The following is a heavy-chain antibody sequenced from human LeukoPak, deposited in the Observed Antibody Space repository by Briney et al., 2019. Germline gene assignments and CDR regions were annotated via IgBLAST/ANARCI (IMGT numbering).Heavy chain of an antibody. D-gene: IGHD3-10*01. J-gene: IGHJ6*03. CDR3: AKVWFGDWYYYYYMDV. CDR1: GFTFSSYA. V-gene: IGHV3-23*01. Sequence: PGGSQRLSCAAAGFTFSSYAMSWVRQAPGKGLEWVSAISGSGGSTYYADSVKGRFTISRDNSKNTLYLQMNSLRAEDTAVYYCAKVWFGDWYYYYYMDVWGKGTTVTVSS. CDR2: ISGSGGST.